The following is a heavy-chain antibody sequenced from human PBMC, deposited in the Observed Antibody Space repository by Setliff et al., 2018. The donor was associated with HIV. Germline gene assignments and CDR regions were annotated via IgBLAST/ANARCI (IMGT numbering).Heavy chain of an antibody. V-gene: IGHV3-23*01. CDR1: GFTFSSYP. Sequence: GGSLRLSCAASGFTFSSYPMTWVRQAPGKGLEWVSAISNSSPGNTYYADSVRGRLTISRDNSKNTLFLQMNSLRAEDTAVYYCGTYYYGSGKIDYWGQGTLVTVSS. D-gene: IGHD3-10*01. CDR3: GTYYYGSGKIDY. CDR2: ISNSSPGNT. J-gene: IGHJ4*02.